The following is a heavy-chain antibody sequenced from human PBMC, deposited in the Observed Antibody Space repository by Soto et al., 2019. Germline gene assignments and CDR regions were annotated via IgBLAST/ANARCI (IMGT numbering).Heavy chain of an antibody. V-gene: IGHV4-38-2*01. CDR3: ERTTAVPNTLRSRYFFDF. Sequence: PSEIRSLTCAVSGDSIRSGYYWGWIRQPPGEGLEWIGCMSHSGRTYHNPSLKSRVTISRETYKNQFSLQLTSVTAADTAVYYCERTTAVPNTLRSRYFFDFWGQGTLVTVS. CDR2: MSHSGRT. CDR1: GDSIRSGYY. D-gene: IGHD3-9*01. J-gene: IGHJ4*02.